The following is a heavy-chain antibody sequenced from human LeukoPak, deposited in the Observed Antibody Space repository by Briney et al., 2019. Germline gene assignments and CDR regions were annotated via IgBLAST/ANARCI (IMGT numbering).Heavy chain of an antibody. Sequence: GGSLRLSCVASGFTFSSYAMHWLRQAPGKGLEYVSAISSNGGSTYYANSVKGRFTISRDNSKNTLYLQMGSLRAEDMAVYYCAGNSSSSPFDYWGQGTLVTVSS. J-gene: IGHJ4*02. CDR2: ISSNGGST. V-gene: IGHV3-64*01. D-gene: IGHD6-6*01. CDR3: AGNSSSSPFDY. CDR1: GFTFSSYA.